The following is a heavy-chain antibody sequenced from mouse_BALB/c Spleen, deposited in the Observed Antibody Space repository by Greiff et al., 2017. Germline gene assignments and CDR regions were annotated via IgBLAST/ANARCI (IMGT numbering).Heavy chain of an antibody. D-gene: IGHD6-1*01. CDR2: ISSGSSTI. CDR1: GFTFSSFG. J-gene: IGHJ2*01. Sequence: EVQLVESGGGLVQPGGSRKLSCAASGFTFSSFGMHWVRQAPGKGLEWVAYISSGSSTIYYADTVKGRFTISRDNPKNTLFLQMTSLRSEDTAMYYCAGLAGTFDYWGQGTTLTVSS. V-gene: IGHV5-17*02. CDR3: AGLAGTFDY.